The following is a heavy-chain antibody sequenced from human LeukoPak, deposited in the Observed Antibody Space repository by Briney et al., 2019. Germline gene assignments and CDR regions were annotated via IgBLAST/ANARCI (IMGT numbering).Heavy chain of an antibody. J-gene: IGHJ4*02. CDR3: ATTPDCSSTSCYPFDY. V-gene: IGHV3-23*01. CDR2: ISGSGGST. D-gene: IGHD2-2*01. CDR1: GFTFSSYA. Sequence: GGSLRLSCAASGFTFSSYAMSWVRQAPGKELEWVSAISGSGGSTYYADSVKGRFTISRDNSKNTLYLQMNSLRAEDTAVYYCATTPDCSSTSCYPFDYWGQGTLVTVSS.